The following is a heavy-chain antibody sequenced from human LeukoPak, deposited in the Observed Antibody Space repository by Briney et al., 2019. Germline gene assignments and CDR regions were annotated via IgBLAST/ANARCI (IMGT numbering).Heavy chain of an antibody. CDR1: GFTFREFA. Sequence: KAGGSLRLSCTSSGFTFREFAVSWFRQAPGKGLEWIGFIRSSIYGGTPKAAASVKGRFIFSRDASKGVAYLRMNSLKTDDTAVYYCSREWGNGNDLRPDSWGQGTLVTVSS. CDR3: SREWGNGNDLRPDS. V-gene: IGHV3-49*05. J-gene: IGHJ4*02. D-gene: IGHD1-1*01. CDR2: IRSSIYGGTP.